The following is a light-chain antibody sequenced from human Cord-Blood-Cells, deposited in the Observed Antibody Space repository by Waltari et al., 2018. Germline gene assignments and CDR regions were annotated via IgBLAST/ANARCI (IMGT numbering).Light chain of an antibody. J-gene: IGKJ2*01. CDR1: QSVSSY. Sequence: IVLTQSPANLSFSRGERATLSCRARQSVSSYLAWYHQNPDQAPSPLMYAASNRATGIPARFSGSGSGTDFTLTISSLEPEDFAVYYCQQRSNWYTFGQGTKLEIK. CDR3: QQRSNWYT. V-gene: IGKV3-11*01. CDR2: AAS.